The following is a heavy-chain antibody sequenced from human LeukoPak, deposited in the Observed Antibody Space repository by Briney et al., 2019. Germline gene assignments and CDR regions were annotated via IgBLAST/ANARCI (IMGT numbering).Heavy chain of an antibody. CDR2: IYHSGSS. CDR1: GYSIGSGHY. CDR3: ARAKNPYYYYYYMDF. Sequence: PSETLSLTCAVSGYSIGSGHYWVWIRQPPGKGLEYIGSIYHSGSSHYNPSLKSRVTISVDTSNNQFSLKLSSVTAADTAVYYCARAKNPYYYYYYMDFWGRGTTVTVSS. V-gene: IGHV4-38-2*01. J-gene: IGHJ6*03.